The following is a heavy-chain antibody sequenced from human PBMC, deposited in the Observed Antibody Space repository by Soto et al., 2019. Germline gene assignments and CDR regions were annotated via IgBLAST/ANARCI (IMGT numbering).Heavy chain of an antibody. J-gene: IGHJ5*02. CDR2: IYHTGTT. Sequence: TLSLTCTVSGGSINSGGYSWTWIRQPPGKGLEWIGFIYHTGTTYYNPSLKSRVTISVDRSKNQFSLKLNSVTAADTAVYYCARGANYYDSSGSSWFAPWGQGALVTVSS. D-gene: IGHD3-22*01. CDR3: ARGANYYDSSGSSWFAP. V-gene: IGHV4-30-2*01. CDR1: GGSINSGGYS.